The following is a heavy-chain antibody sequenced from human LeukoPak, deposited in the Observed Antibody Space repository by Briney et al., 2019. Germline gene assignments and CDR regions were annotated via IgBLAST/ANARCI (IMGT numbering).Heavy chain of an antibody. CDR2: IYYSGST. CDR3: ARDRWYSSSWYRGDGLGRFDP. Sequence: PSETLSLTCTVSGGSISSGGYYWSWIRQHPGKGLEWIVYIYYSGSTYYNPSLKSRVTISVDTSKNQFSLKLSSVTAADTAVYYCARDRWYSSSWYRGDGLGRFDPWGQGTLVTVSS. CDR1: GGSISSGGYY. D-gene: IGHD6-13*01. J-gene: IGHJ5*02. V-gene: IGHV4-31*03.